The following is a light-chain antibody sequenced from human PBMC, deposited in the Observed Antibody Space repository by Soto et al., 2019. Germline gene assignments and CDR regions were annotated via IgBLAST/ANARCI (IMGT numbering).Light chain of an antibody. CDR1: QSISSGY. CDR2: GAS. Sequence: EIVLTQSPGTLSLSPGERATLSCRASQSISSGYLAWYQQKPGQAPRLLIYGASTRATGIPDRFSGSGSGTYFILTISRLEPEDFAVYYCQQFRTFVPGTKVDIK. V-gene: IGKV3-20*01. CDR3: QQFRT. J-gene: IGKJ3*01.